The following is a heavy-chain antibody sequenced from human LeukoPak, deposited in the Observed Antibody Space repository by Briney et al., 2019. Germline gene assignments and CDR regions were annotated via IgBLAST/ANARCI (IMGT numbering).Heavy chain of an antibody. CDR3: ARVREAGPSQYYYYYGMDV. CDR2: ISGSGGST. D-gene: IGHD4-17*01. J-gene: IGHJ6*02. Sequence: PGGSLRLSCAASGFTFSSYAMSWVRQAPGKGLEWVSAISGSGGSTYYADSVKGRFTISRDNAKNTLYLQMNSLRAEDTAVYYCARVREAGPSQYYYYYGMDVWGQGTTVTVSS. CDR1: GFTFSSYA. V-gene: IGHV3-23*01.